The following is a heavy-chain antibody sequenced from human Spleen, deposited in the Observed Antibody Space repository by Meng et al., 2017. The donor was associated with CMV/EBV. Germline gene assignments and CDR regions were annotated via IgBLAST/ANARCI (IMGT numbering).Heavy chain of an antibody. CDR3: ASDHLEVRGAAFDV. D-gene: IGHD3-10*01. CDR1: GLTLSCYR. Sequence: GLTLSCYRMLRVRQVQGKGLKLFADHSRDSASLNFAHSMTSQFSITRDNATNSIFLQMNSLRSDDSALYYCASDHLEVRGAAFDVWGQGTLVTVSS. V-gene: IGHV3-21*03. CDR2: HSRDSASL. J-gene: IGHJ4*02.